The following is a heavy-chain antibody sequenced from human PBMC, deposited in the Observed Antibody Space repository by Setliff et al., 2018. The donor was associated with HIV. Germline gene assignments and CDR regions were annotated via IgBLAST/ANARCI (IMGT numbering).Heavy chain of an antibody. CDR3: AKLTRLKASFPTDYLDP. CDR2: LYPGGSA. Sequence: GGSLRLSCTASRLTLSSNYMTWARQSPGKGLEWVSTLYPGGSAYYADSIKGRFTISRENAKNTLYLQMNSLRTEDTAVYFCAKLTRLKASFPTDYLDPWGQGILVTVSS. J-gene: IGHJ5*02. V-gene: IGHV3-66*02. CDR1: RLTLSSNY. D-gene: IGHD4-17*01.